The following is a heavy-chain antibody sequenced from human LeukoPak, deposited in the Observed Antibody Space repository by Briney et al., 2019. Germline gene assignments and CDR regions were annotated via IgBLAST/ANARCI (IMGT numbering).Heavy chain of an antibody. J-gene: IGHJ4*02. V-gene: IGHV3-30-3*01. CDR3: ARDDPRLRYDY. Sequence: GGSLRLSCAASGFTFSSYAMHWVRQGPGKGLEWVAVISYDGSNKYYADSVEGRFTISRDNSKNTLYMQMNSLRAEDTAVYYCARDDPRLRYDYWGQGTLVTVSS. D-gene: IGHD4-17*01. CDR1: GFTFSSYA. CDR2: ISYDGSNK.